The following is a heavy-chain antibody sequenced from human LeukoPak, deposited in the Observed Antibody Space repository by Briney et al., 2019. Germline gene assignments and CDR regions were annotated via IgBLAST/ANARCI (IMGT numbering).Heavy chain of an antibody. D-gene: IGHD5-12*01. V-gene: IGHV4-59*08. CDR3: ARHTSGYDFGLDY. J-gene: IGHJ4*02. CDR2: IYYSGST. CDR1: GGSISSYY. Sequence: PSETLSLTCTVSGGSISSYYWSWIRQRPGKGLEWIGYIYYSGSTNYNPSLKSRVTISVDTSKNQFSLKLSSVTAADTAVYYCARHTSGYDFGLDYWGQGTLVTVSS.